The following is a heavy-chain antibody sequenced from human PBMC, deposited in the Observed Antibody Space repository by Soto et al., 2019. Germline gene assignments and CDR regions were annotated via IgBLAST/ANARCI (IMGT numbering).Heavy chain of an antibody. CDR1: GFTFSSYW. J-gene: IGHJ6*04. CDR3: ARVAFFYDVLTGSPPHGRDV. V-gene: IGHV3-74*01. CDR2: INSDGSST. D-gene: IGHD3-9*01. Sequence: GGSLRLSCAASGFTFSSYWMHWVRQAPGKGLVWVSRINSDGSSTSYADSVKGRFTISRDNAKNTLYLQMNSLRAEDTAVYYCARVAFFYDVLTGSPPHGRDVWGKGP.